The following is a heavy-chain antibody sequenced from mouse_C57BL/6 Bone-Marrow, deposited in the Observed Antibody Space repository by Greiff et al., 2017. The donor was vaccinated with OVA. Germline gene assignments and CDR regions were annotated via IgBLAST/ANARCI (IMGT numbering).Heavy chain of an antibody. CDR3: ARSDCDGY. V-gene: IGHV1-82*01. Sequence: VQLQQSGPELVKPGASVKISCKASGYAFSSSWMNWVKQRPGKGLEWIGRIYPGDGDTNYNGKFKGKATLTADKSSSTAYMQRSSLTSEDSAVYFCARSDCDGYWGQGTTLTVSS. CDR2: IYPGDGDT. CDR1: GYAFSSSW. D-gene: IGHD2-4*01. J-gene: IGHJ2*01.